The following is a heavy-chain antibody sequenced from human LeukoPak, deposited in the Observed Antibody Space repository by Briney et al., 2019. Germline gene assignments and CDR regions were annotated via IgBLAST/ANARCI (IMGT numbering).Heavy chain of an antibody. Sequence: SETLSLTCAVYVGSFSGYYWSWIRQPPGKGLEWIGEINHSGSTNYNSSLESRVTISVDTSKNQFSLKLSSMTAADTAVYYCARGYYGSGSHCCHMDVWGKGTTITVS. CDR1: VGSFSGYY. V-gene: IGHV4-34*01. CDR3: ARGYYGSGSHCCHMDV. D-gene: IGHD3-10*01. J-gene: IGHJ6*03. CDR2: INHSGST.